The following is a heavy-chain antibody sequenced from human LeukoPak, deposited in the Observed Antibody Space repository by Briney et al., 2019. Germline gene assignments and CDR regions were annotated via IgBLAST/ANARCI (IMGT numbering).Heavy chain of an antibody. Sequence: SETLSLTCTVSGGSISNDYWSWSRQSPGEGLEWVGYMYYSGSTNYNPYLMSRVNISVETNRNKFSLRLSSVPAAHTAMYYCARGGYCSSSSCYGDDAFDIWGQGTMVTVSS. CDR2: MYYSGST. D-gene: IGHD2-2*01. CDR1: GGSISNDY. CDR3: ARGGYCSSSSCYGDDAFDI. J-gene: IGHJ3*02. V-gene: IGHV4-59*01.